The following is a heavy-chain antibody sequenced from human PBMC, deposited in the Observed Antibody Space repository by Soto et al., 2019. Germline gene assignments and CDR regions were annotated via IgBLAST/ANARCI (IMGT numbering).Heavy chain of an antibody. CDR3: IAIPPTSVTSGGWVDP. CDR1: GFTFSDSN. D-gene: IGHD4-17*01. Sequence: EVQLVESGGGLVQPGGSLKLSCVASGFTFSDSNIHWVRQASGKGLEWVGRVRSKACGYTTAYAASVKGRFTISRDDLKNTAYLQMNSLQIEDTAVYYCIAIPPTSVTSGGWVDPWGQGTLVTVSS. CDR2: VRSKACGYTT. J-gene: IGHJ5*02. V-gene: IGHV3-73*01.